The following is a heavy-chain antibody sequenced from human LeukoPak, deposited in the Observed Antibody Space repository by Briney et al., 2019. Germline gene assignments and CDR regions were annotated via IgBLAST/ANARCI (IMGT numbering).Heavy chain of an antibody. CDR1: GGSISTYY. V-gene: IGHV4-59*08. Sequence: SETLSLTCTVSGGSISTYYWSWIRQPPGKGLEWIGYIYYSGSTSYNPSLKSRVTISVDTSKNQFSLKLNSVTAADTAVYYCARYYDTSDYYDYWGQGTLVTVSS. D-gene: IGHD3-22*01. J-gene: IGHJ4*02. CDR3: ARYYDTSDYYDY. CDR2: IYYSGST.